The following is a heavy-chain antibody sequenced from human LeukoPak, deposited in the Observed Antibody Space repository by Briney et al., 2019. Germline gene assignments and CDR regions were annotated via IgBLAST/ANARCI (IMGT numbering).Heavy chain of an antibody. CDR3: AREGSSWYFYFDY. Sequence: SETLSLTCTVSGGSISSGSYYWSWIRQPAGKGLEWIGRIYTSGSTNYNLSLKSRVTISVDTSKNQFSLKLSSVTAADTAVYYCAREGSSWYFYFDYWGQGTLVTVSS. CDR2: IYTSGST. CDR1: GGSISSGSYY. D-gene: IGHD6-13*01. V-gene: IGHV4-61*02. J-gene: IGHJ4*02.